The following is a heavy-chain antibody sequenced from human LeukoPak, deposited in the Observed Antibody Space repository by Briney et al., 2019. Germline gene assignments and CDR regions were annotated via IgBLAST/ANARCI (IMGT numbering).Heavy chain of an antibody. D-gene: IGHD5-18*01. CDR2: INTSGGRT. Sequence: GASLKVSCKASVYTFTSYYMHWVRQAPGQGLEWMGIINTSGGRTSYAQKFQGRVTVTRDTSTSTVYMELSSLRSEDTAVYYCARPERGYSYGAYYYYGMDVWGQGTTVTVSS. V-gene: IGHV1-46*01. CDR3: ARPERGYSYGAYYYYGMDV. J-gene: IGHJ6*02. CDR1: VYTFTSYY.